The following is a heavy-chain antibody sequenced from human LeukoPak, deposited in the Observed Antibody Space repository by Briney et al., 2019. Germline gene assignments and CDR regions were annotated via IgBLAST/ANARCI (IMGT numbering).Heavy chain of an antibody. Sequence: GGSLRLSCAGTGFAFNMFAIDWVRQAPGKGLEWVSGLSRGGSTTNYADSVKGRFTISRDKSQNSVFLHLNSLRPEDTAVYYCARQQRIRHCSEGVCTEGYYFDYWGQGTLVTVSS. J-gene: IGHJ4*02. CDR1: GFAFNMFA. CDR2: LSRGGSTT. V-gene: IGHV3-23*01. CDR3: ARQQRIRHCSEGVCTEGYYFDY. D-gene: IGHD2-15*01.